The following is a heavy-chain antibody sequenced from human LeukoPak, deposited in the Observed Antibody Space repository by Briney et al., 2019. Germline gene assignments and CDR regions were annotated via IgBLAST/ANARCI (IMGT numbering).Heavy chain of an antibody. CDR1: GGSISSYY. CDR3: ARGPSSSWYNWFDP. D-gene: IGHD6-13*01. J-gene: IGHJ5*02. V-gene: IGHV4-59*01. Sequence: SETLSLTCTVSGGSISSYYWSWIRQPPGKGLEWIGYIYYSGSTNYNPSLKSRVTISVDTSKNQFSLKLSFVTAADTAVYYCARGPSSSWYNWFDPWGQGTLVTVSS. CDR2: IYYSGST.